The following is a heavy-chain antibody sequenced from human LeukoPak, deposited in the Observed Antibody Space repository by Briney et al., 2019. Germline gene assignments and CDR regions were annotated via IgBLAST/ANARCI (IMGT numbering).Heavy chain of an antibody. CDR1: GFTFSSYA. V-gene: IGHV3-48*01. CDR3: ARFVDCSSTSCYVNYYYGMDV. J-gene: IGHJ6*02. Sequence: QPGGSLRLSCAASGFTFSSYALNWVRQAPGKGLEWVSYISSSSSTIYYTDSVRGRFTISRDNAKNSLYLQMNSLRAEDTAVYYCARFVDCSSTSCYVNYYYGMDVWGQGTTVTVSS. CDR2: ISSSSSTI. D-gene: IGHD2-2*01.